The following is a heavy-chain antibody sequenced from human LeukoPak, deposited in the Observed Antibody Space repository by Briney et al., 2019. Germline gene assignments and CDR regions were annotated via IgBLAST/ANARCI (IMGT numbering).Heavy chain of an antibody. Sequence: SETLSLTCTVSGDSISSYYWSWIRQPPGKGLEWIGYIYYSGSTNYNPSLKSRVTISVDTSKNQFSLKLSSVTAADTAVYYCARHTLPGIAVAGFDYWGQGTLVTVSS. CDR2: IYYSGST. J-gene: IGHJ4*02. CDR1: GDSISSYY. V-gene: IGHV4-59*08. CDR3: ARHTLPGIAVAGFDY. D-gene: IGHD6-19*01.